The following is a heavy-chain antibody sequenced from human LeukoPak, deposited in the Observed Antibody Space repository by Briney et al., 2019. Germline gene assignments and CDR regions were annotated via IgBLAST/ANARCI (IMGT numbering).Heavy chain of an antibody. CDR1: GYTFSGYH. CDR2: MNPHSGGT. D-gene: IGHD1-7*01. CDR3: ARETGTNREDGFDI. Sequence: ASVKVSCKASGYTFSGYHLQWIRQAPGQGLEGMGWMNPHSGGTKFAQKFEGRVTMTMDTSISTVYMELRRLRYDDTAVYYCARETGTNREDGFDIWGRGIMVTVSS. J-gene: IGHJ3*02. V-gene: IGHV1-2*02.